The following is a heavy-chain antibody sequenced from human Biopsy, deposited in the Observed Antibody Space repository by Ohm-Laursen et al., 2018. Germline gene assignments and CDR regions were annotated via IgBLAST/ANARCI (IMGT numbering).Heavy chain of an antibody. V-gene: IGHV1-69*06. CDR1: GYTFTSYG. CDR2: VVPIFGTA. D-gene: IGHD4-17*01. CDR3: ATRVTPVTTLYYYAMDV. J-gene: IGHJ6*02. Sequence: ASVKVSCKASGYTFTSYGISWVRQAPGQGLEWMGGVVPIFGTANYAQKFQGRVTITADKSTSTAHLDLSSLRSEDTAVYYCATRVTPVTTLYYYAMDVWGQGTTVTVSS.